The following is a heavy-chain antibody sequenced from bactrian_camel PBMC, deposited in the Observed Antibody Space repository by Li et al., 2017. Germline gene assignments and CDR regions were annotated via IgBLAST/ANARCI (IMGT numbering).Heavy chain of an antibody. CDR3: SVATTSGTFNY. J-gene: IGHJ4*01. Sequence: HVQLVESGGGLVEAGGSLRLSCTASGDTASVNAMGWFRQAPGKDREGVAAIYTGDGSSTFYADSVKGRFATSRDNAKNTVYLQMNSLKPEDTALYYCSVATTSGTFNYWGQGTQVTVS. CDR2: IYTGDGSST. D-gene: IGHD5*01. CDR1: GDTASVNA. V-gene: IGHV3S54*01.